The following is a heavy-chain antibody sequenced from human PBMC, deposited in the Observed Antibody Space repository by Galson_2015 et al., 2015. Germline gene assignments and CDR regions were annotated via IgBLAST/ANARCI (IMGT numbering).Heavy chain of an antibody. V-gene: IGHV3-23*01. Sequence: SLRLSCAVSGLTFSSYAMGWVRQAPGTGLERVSSIGDSGANTKYADSVKGRFTISRDNSKNTLYLQMNSLRGDDTAVYYCAKGGPYCSGGNCHGVFDSWGQGTLVTVSS. CDR3: AKGGPYCSGGNCHGVFDS. CDR2: IGDSGANT. J-gene: IGHJ4*02. D-gene: IGHD2-15*01. CDR1: GLTFSSYA.